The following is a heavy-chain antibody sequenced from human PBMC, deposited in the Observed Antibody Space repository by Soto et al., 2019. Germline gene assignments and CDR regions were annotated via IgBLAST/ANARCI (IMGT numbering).Heavy chain of an antibody. CDR1: GFTFRTYA. CDR3: AKDRGLGAAKSDLDY. V-gene: IGHV3-30*18. J-gene: IGHJ4*02. Sequence: QVQLVESGGGVVQPGRSLRLSCAASGFTFRTYAMHWVRQAPGKGLEWVAVISYDGSNKYYADSMKGRFTISRDNSKNTVYLEMNSLRAEDTAMYYCAKDRGLGAAKSDLDYWGQGTLVTISS. CDR2: ISYDGSNK. D-gene: IGHD3-16*01.